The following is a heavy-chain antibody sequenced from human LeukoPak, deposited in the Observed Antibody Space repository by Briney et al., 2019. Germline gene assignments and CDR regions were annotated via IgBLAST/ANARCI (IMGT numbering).Heavy chain of an antibody. D-gene: IGHD6-19*01. CDR2: IDPSDSYT. V-gene: IGHV5-10-1*01. CDR3: ARQDSSGWYPLTDY. Sequence: GESLQISCKGSGSRFTSYWISWVRQVPGKGLEWMGRIDPSDSYTNYSPSFQGHVTISADKPISTAYLQWSSLKASDTAMYYCARQDSSGWYPLTDYWGQGTLVTVSS. J-gene: IGHJ4*02. CDR1: GSRFTSYW.